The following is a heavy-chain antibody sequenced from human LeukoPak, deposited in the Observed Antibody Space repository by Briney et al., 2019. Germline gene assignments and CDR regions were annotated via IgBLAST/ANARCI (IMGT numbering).Heavy chain of an antibody. V-gene: IGHV4-4*07. CDR1: GGSISSYY. CDR2: IYASGST. Sequence: PSETLSLTCTVSGGSISSYYWSWIRQPAGKGLEWIGRIYASGSTNYNPSLKSRVTMSVDTSKNQFSLKLSSVTAADTAVYYCARVRYSSGWYEGDFDYWGQGTLVTVSS. CDR3: ARVRYSSGWYEGDFDY. J-gene: IGHJ4*02. D-gene: IGHD6-19*01.